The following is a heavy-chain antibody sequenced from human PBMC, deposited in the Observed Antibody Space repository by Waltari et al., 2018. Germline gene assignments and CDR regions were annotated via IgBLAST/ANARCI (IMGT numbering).Heavy chain of an antibody. CDR2: IIPILGTA. CDR1: GGTFSSYA. D-gene: IGHD2-15*01. Sequence: QVQLVQSGAEVKKPGSSVKVSCKASGGTFSSYAISWVRQAPGQGLEWMGGIIPILGTANYAQKFQGRVTITADESTSTAYMELSSLRSEDTAVYYCATVVAATPLGNYYYYYGMDVWGQGTTVTVSS. CDR3: ATVVAATPLGNYYYYYGMDV. V-gene: IGHV1-69*01. J-gene: IGHJ6*02.